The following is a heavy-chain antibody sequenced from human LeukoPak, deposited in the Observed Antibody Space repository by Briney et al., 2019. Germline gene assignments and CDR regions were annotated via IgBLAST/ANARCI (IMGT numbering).Heavy chain of an antibody. CDR3: AKAGKTTDAFDI. Sequence: EPGGSLRLSCAASGFTFSSYAMSWVRQAPGKGLEWVSAISGSGGSTYYADSVKGRFTISRDNSKNTLCLQMNSLRAEDTAVYYCAKAGKTTDAFDIWGQGTMVTVSS. D-gene: IGHD4-17*01. CDR1: GFTFSSYA. CDR2: ISGSGGST. J-gene: IGHJ3*02. V-gene: IGHV3-23*01.